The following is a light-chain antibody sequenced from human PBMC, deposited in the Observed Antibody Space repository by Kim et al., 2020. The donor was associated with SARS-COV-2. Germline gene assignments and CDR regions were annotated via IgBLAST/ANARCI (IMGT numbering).Light chain of an antibody. Sequence: GGTVTLTCGLSTGSVSTSYFPSWYQQTPGQAPRTLIYNTNTRSSGVTDRFSGSILGNKAALTITGAQADDESDYYCVLYMGSGTWVFGGGTQLTVL. CDR3: VLYMGSGTWV. CDR1: TGSVSTSYF. J-gene: IGLJ3*02. V-gene: IGLV8-61*01. CDR2: NTN.